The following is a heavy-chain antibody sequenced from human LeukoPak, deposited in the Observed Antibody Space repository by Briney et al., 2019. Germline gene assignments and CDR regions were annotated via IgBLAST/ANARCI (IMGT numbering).Heavy chain of an antibody. CDR3: AKERRGENVWGSYRDAFDM. CDR1: RFTFSSYG. V-gene: IGHV3-30*18. J-gene: IGHJ3*02. CDR2: ISYDGSNK. Sequence: GRSLRLSCAASRFTFSSYGMHWVRQAPGKGLEWVAVISYDGSNKYYADSVKGRFTISRDDSKNTLYLQMNSLRAEDTAVYYCAKERRGENVWGSYRDAFDMWGQGTMVTVSS. D-gene: IGHD3-16*02.